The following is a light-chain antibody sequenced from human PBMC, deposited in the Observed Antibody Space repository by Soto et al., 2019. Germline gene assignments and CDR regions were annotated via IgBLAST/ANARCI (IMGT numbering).Light chain of an antibody. CDR2: AAS. Sequence: AIKITRASCSLSKYTGDGVTSTSRASQGISSYLAWYQQKPGKAPKLLIYAASTLQSGVPSRFSGSGSGTDFTLTISCLQSEDFATYYCQQYYSYPPTICFGLGTRLEIK. CDR1: QGISSY. V-gene: IGKV1-8*01. J-gene: IGKJ5*01. CDR3: QQYYSYPPTIC.